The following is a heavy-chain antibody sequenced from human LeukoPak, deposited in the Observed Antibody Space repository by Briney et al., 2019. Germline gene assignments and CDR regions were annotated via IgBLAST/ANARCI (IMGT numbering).Heavy chain of an antibody. CDR2: IRNRANSYST. CDR1: GFTSRDHY. D-gene: IGHD5-24*01. J-gene: IGHJ5*02. V-gene: IGHV3-72*01. CDR3: ARASRRDGYNLNL. Sequence: GGSLRLSCAASGFTSRDHYMDWVRQTPGKGLEWVGRIRNRANSYSTEYAQSVKGRFTISRDDSKNLLYLQMNSLKTEDTAVYYCARASRRDGYNLNLWGQGTLVVVSS.